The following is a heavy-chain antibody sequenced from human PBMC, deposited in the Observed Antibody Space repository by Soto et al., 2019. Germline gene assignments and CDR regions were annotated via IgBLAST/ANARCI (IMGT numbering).Heavy chain of an antibody. CDR2: IYYSGSI. V-gene: IGHV4-39*01. CDR1: GGSISSSNYY. D-gene: IGHD3-22*01. Sequence: PSETLSLTCSVSGGSISSSNYYWGWIRQPPGKGLEWIGSIYYSGSIYHNPSLKSRVTMSIDTSKKQFYLKLSSVTAADTAVYYCARRLYYDSSGFEGGGMDVWGQGTTVTVSS. J-gene: IGHJ6*02. CDR3: ARRLYYDSSGFEGGGMDV.